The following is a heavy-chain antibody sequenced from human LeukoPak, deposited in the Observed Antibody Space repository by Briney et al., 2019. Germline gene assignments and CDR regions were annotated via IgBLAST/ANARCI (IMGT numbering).Heavy chain of an antibody. CDR2: ISYDGSNK. D-gene: IGHD3-10*01. CDR1: GFTFSSYA. CDR3: ARDRHGSLNYYYYYGMDV. J-gene: IGHJ6*02. Sequence: PGRSLRLSCAASGFTFSSYAMHWVRQAPGKGLEWVAVISYDGSNKYYADSVKGRFTISRDNSKNTLYLQMNSLRAEDTAVYYCARDRHGSLNYYYYYGMDVWGQGTTVTVSS. V-gene: IGHV3-30-3*01.